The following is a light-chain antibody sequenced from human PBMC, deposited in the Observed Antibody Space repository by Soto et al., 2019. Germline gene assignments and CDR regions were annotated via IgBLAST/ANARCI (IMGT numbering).Light chain of an antibody. CDR1: QSVSSY. CDR3: QQRSNWPPV. J-gene: IGKJ3*01. CDR2: DAF. Sequence: EIVLTQSPATLSLSPGERATLSCRASQSVSSYLAWYQQKPGQAPRLLIYDAFNRATGIPARFSGSGSGTDFTLTISSLEPEDVAVYYCQQRSNWPPVFGPGTKVDIK. V-gene: IGKV3-11*01.